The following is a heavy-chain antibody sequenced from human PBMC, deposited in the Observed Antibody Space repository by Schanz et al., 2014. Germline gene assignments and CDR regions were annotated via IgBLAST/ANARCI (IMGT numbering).Heavy chain of an antibody. CDR1: GFTFNTSW. CDR2: ISSSGSST. D-gene: IGHD6-19*01. J-gene: IGHJ4*02. Sequence: VQLVESGGGVVQPGGSLRLSCESSGFTFNTSWFHWVRQPPGKGLEWVSAISSSGSSTFYADSVKGRFTISRDNSKSTLYLQMNTLSAEDTAIYHCASSRSSSGNYDYWGQGNLVTVSS. CDR3: ASSRSSSGNYDY. V-gene: IGHV3-23*04.